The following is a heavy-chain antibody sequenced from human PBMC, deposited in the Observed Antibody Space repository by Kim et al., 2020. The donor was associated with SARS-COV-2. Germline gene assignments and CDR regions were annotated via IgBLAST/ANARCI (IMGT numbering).Heavy chain of an antibody. CDR1: GFTFSNAW. D-gene: IGHD5-18*01. Sequence: GGSLRLSCAASGFTFSNAWMSWVRQAPGKGLEWVGRIKSKTDGGTTDYAAPVKGRFTISRDDSKNTLYLQMNSLKTEDTAVYYCTTEGWIQLWFFDYWGQGTLVTVSS. CDR3: TTEGWIQLWFFDY. J-gene: IGHJ4*02. CDR2: IKSKTDGGTT. V-gene: IGHV3-15*01.